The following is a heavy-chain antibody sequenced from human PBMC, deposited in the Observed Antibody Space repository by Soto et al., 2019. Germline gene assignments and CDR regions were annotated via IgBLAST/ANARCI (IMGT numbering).Heavy chain of an antibody. CDR1: GGSISSYY. CDR2: IYYSGST. J-gene: IGHJ4*02. CDR3: ARDPSGSGPNFDY. Sequence: PSETLSLTCTVSGGSISSYYWSWIRQPPGKGLEWIGYIYYSGSTNYNPSLKSRVTISVDTSKNQLSLKLSSVTAADTAVYYCARDPSGSGPNFDYWGQGALVTVSS. V-gene: IGHV4-59*12. D-gene: IGHD3-10*01.